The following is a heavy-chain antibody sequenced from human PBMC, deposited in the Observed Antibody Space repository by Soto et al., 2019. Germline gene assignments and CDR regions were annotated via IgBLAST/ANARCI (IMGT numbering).Heavy chain of an antibody. CDR1: GYTFTGYY. J-gene: IGHJ4*02. V-gene: IGHV4-59*08. CDR3: ARLRVPWGDSADFDY. D-gene: IGHD3-16*01. Sequence: SCKASGYTFTGYYMHWVRQAPGQGLEWMGYIYYSGSTNYNPSLKSRVTISVDTSKNQFSLKLSSVTAADTAVYYCARLRVPWGDSADFDYWGQGTLVTVSS. CDR2: IYYSGST.